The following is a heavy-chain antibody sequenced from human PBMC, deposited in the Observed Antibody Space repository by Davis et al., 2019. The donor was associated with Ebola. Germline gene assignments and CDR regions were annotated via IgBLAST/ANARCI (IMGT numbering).Heavy chain of an antibody. Sequence: PGGSLRLSCEVSGFNFDKSWKTWVRQAPGKGLEWVANMKEDGSKINYVDSVKGRFTISRDNAKKSLYLDMSSVRVDDTAVYYCATDNWGPALWGQGTLVTVSS. CDR2: MKEDGSKI. D-gene: IGHD7-27*01. CDR3: ATDNWGPAL. CDR1: GFNFDKSW. J-gene: IGHJ4*02. V-gene: IGHV3-7*01.